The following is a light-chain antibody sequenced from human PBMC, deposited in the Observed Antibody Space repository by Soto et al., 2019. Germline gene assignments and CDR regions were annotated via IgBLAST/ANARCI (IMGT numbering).Light chain of an antibody. CDR2: DAS. V-gene: IGKV3-11*01. J-gene: IGKJ3*01. CDR1: QSVSSS. CDR3: QQRSNWPPEVT. Sequence: EIVLTQSPDTLSLSPGERATLSCRASQSVSSSLAWYQQKPGQAPRLLIYDASNRATGIPDRFSGSASGTDFTLTISSLEPEDFAVYYCQQRSNWPPEVTFGPGTKVDIK.